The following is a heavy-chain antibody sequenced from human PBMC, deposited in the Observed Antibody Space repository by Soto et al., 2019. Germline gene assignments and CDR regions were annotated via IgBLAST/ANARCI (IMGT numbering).Heavy chain of an antibody. CDR1: GDSVSSKSAA. V-gene: IGHV6-1*01. CDR3: TRALSGSYDS. D-gene: IGHD1-26*01. J-gene: IGHJ5*01. Sequence: QVQLQQSGPGLVKPSQTLSLTCAISGDSVSSKSAAWNWIRQSPSRGLEWLGRTFYRSKWSTDYAVSVNSRITSRPDTSKNQFSLQLNSVTPEDTAVYYCTRALSGSYDSWGQGTLVTVSS. CDR2: TFYRSKWST.